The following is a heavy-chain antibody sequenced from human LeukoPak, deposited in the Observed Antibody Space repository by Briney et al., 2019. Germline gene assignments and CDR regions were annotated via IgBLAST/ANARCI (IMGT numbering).Heavy chain of an antibody. Sequence: GGSLRLSCAASGFTFDDYAMHWVRQAPGKGLEWVSGISWNSGFIGYADSVKGRFTISRDNAKNSLYLQMNSLRAEDTAVYYCAKGGYYDNIDYWGQGTLVTVS. J-gene: IGHJ4*02. V-gene: IGHV3-9*01. CDR2: ISWNSGFI. CDR3: AKGGYYDNIDY. CDR1: GFTFDDYA. D-gene: IGHD3-22*01.